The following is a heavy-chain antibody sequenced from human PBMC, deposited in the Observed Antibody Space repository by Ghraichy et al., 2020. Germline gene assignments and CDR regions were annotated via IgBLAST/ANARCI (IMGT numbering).Heavy chain of an antibody. J-gene: IGHJ6*02. D-gene: IGHD1-26*01. CDR1: GLTFSANS. Sequence: GESLNISCVASGLTFSANSMNWVRQSPGKGLEWVSPITSSSRNIYYADSVKGRFTISRDNAQNSLSLQMNSLRDEDTAVYYCARGSAVGRSSSYDVLDFCGQGTTVTVSS. CDR3: ARGSAVGRSSSYDVLDF. CDR2: ITSSSRNI. V-gene: IGHV3-48*02.